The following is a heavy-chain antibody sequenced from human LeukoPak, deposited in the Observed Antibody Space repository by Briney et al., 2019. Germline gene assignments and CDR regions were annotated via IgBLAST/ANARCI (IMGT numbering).Heavy chain of an antibody. V-gene: IGHV1-24*01. Sequence: ASVKASCKVSGYTLTELSMHWVRQAPGKGLEWMGGFDPEDGETIYAQKFQGRVTMTEDTSTDTAYMELSSLRSEDTAVYYCATAPPKYQPLWYLDYWGQGTLVTVSS. J-gene: IGHJ4*02. CDR1: GYTLTELS. CDR2: FDPEDGET. CDR3: ATAPPKYQPLWYLDY. D-gene: IGHD2-2*01.